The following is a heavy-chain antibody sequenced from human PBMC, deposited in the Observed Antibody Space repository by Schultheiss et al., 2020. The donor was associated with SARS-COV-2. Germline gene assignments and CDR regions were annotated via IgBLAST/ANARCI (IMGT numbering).Heavy chain of an antibody. CDR1: GGSFSGYY. CDR3: ASGRTGDSSSVDAFDI. V-gene: IGHV4-34*01. D-gene: IGHD6-6*01. Sequence: SQTLSLTCAVYGGSFSGYYWSWIRQPPGKGLEWIGEINHSGSTNYNPSLKSRVTISVDTSKNQFSLKLSSVTAADTAVYYCASGRTGDSSSVDAFDIWGQGTMVTVSS. J-gene: IGHJ3*02. CDR2: INHSGST.